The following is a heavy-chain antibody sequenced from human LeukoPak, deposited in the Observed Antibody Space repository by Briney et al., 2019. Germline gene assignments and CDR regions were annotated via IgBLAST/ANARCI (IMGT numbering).Heavy chain of an antibody. Sequence: GGSLRLSCAASGFTFSDYYMSWIRQAPGKGLEWVSYISSSGSTIYYADSVKGRFTISRDNAKNSLYLQMNSLRAEDTAVYYCARDIDYGDYEGWFDPWGQGTLVTVSS. CDR3: ARDIDYGDYEGWFDP. CDR2: ISSSGSTI. J-gene: IGHJ5*02. CDR1: GFTFSDYY. V-gene: IGHV3-11*01. D-gene: IGHD4-17*01.